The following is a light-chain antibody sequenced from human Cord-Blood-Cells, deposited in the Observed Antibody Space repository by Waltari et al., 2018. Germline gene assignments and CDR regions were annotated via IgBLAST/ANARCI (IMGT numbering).Light chain of an antibody. V-gene: IGLV3-10*01. CDR1: ALPKKY. J-gene: IGLJ1*01. CDR2: EDS. CDR3: YSTDSSGNHYV. Sequence: SYELTQPPSVSVSPGQTARITCSGDALPKKYDYWYQQKSGQARVLVIYEDSKRPSGLPERFSGSSSGTMATLTISRAQVEDEADYYCYSTDSSGNHYVFGTGTKVTVL.